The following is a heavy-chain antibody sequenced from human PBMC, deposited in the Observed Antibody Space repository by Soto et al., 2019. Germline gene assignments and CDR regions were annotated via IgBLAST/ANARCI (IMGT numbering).Heavy chain of an antibody. Sequence: SETLCVTCTVAGGSINGYWWSWIRQPAGKGLEWIGRVYSSGTTDYNPSLNSRATVSVETSKNQFSLKLSSVTAADTAVYYCARDIASYAYGEGYWGQGIQVTVSS. CDR2: VYSSGTT. CDR1: GGSINGYW. CDR3: ARDIASYAYGEGY. J-gene: IGHJ4*02. D-gene: IGHD2-21*01. V-gene: IGHV4-4*07.